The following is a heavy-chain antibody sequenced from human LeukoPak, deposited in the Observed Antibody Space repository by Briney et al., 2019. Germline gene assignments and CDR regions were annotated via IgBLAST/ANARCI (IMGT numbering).Heavy chain of an antibody. CDR1: GGAFSGNY. J-gene: IGHJ4*02. CDR3: ARGYGSGSYYTY. CDR2: INPSGST. D-gene: IGHD3-10*01. V-gene: IGHV4-34*01. Sequence: SETLSLTCAVNGGAFSGNYWSWIRQPPGKGLEWVGEINPSGSTNYSPSLKSRVTISMDTPKNQFSLKLSSVTAADTAVCYCARGYGSGSYYTYWGQGTLVTVSS.